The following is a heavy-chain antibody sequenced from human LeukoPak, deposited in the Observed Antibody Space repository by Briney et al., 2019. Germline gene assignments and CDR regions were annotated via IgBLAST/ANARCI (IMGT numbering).Heavy chain of an antibody. CDR2: IWYDGSND. J-gene: IGHJ4*02. Sequence: GGSLRLSCTASGFNFGSDAMHWVRQAPGKGLEWVAFIWYDGSNDHYADSVKGRFTISRDNAKNSLYLRMNSLRAEDTAVYYCARAPSPLAVAGTDYWGQGTLVTVSS. CDR1: GFNFGSDA. V-gene: IGHV3-33*01. CDR3: ARAPSPLAVAGTDY. D-gene: IGHD6-19*01.